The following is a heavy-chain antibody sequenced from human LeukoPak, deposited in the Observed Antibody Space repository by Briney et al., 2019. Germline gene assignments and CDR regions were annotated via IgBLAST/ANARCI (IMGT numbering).Heavy chain of an antibody. Sequence: TSETLSLTCTVSGASISSYYWSWIRRPPGKGLEWIGYIYHGSATYNPSLESRVTLSMDTSKNQYSLKMTSVTAADTAVYYCAREGGRQWLVSGALDSWGQGTLVTVSS. CDR3: AREGGRQWLVSGALDS. CDR2: IYHGSA. J-gene: IGHJ5*01. D-gene: IGHD6-19*01. CDR1: GASISSYY. V-gene: IGHV4-59*01.